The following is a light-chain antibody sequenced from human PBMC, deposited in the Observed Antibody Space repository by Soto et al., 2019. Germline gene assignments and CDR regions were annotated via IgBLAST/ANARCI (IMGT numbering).Light chain of an antibody. J-gene: IGKJ1*01. Sequence: DIPMTQSPSSLSASVGDRVTITCRASQSISNYLNWYQQKPGKAPKLLIYLASTLQSGVPSRFSGSGSGTDFTLTISSLQAEDFATFYCQPSFTTPRSFGQGTKVEI. CDR3: QPSFTTPRS. CDR2: LAS. CDR1: QSISNY. V-gene: IGKV1-39*01.